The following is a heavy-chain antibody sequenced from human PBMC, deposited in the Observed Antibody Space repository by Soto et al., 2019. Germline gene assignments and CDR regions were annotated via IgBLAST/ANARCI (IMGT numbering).Heavy chain of an antibody. V-gene: IGHV4-31*03. J-gene: IGHJ6*02. CDR1: GGSISSGGYY. CDR3: GRDSPQNYYGSGSYLRRGYYYYGMDV. D-gene: IGHD3-10*01. Sequence: QVQLQESGPGLVKPSQTLSLTCTVSGGSISSGGYYWSWIRQHPGKGLEWIGYIYYSGSTYYNPSLKSRVTISVDTSKNRFSLKLSSVTAADTAVYYCGRDSPQNYYGSGSYLRRGYYYYGMDVWGQGTTVTVSS. CDR2: IYYSGST.